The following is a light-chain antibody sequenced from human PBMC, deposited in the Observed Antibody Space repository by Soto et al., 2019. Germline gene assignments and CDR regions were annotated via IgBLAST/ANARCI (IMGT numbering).Light chain of an antibody. Sequence: VLTQSPATLSLSPGERATLFCKASQSVGIYMGWFQQKPGQPPRVLIYDATNRAGGVPARFSGSGSGTDFTLTISSREAEDSAVYYCQQRDIWPPLTFGGGTKLEIK. CDR3: QQRDIWPPLT. J-gene: IGKJ4*01. V-gene: IGKV3-11*01. CDR2: DAT. CDR1: QSVGIY.